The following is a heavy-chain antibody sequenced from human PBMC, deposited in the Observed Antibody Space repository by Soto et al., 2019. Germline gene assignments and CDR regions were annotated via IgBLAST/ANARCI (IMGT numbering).Heavy chain of an antibody. J-gene: IGHJ5*02. CDR2: IYSGGST. Sequence: EVQLVESGGDLIQPGGSLRLSCAASGFTVSSNYMSWVRQAPGKGLEWVSVIYSGGSTYYADSVKGRFTISRDNSKNTLYLQMNSLRAEDTAVYYCARTGYSYGSWFDPWGQGTLVTVSS. CDR3: ARTGYSYGSWFDP. CDR1: GFTVSSNY. D-gene: IGHD5-18*01. V-gene: IGHV3-53*01.